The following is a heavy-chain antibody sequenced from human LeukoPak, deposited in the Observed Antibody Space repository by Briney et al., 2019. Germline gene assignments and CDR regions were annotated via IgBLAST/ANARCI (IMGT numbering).Heavy chain of an antibody. CDR1: GYTFTGYY. CDR3: ARDEYGDYGEANWFDP. Sequence: ASVKVSCKASGYTFTGYYMHWVRQAPGQGLEWMGWINPNSGGTNYAQKSQGRVTMTRDTSISTAYMELSRLRSDDTAVYYCARDEYGDYGEANWFDPWGQGTLVTVSS. J-gene: IGHJ5*02. V-gene: IGHV1-2*02. D-gene: IGHD4-17*01. CDR2: INPNSGGT.